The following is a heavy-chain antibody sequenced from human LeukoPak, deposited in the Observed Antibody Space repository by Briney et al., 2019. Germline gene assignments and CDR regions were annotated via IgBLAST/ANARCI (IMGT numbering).Heavy chain of an antibody. CDR2: INPSGGST. CDR1: GYTFTSYY. V-gene: IGHV1-46*01. J-gene: IGHJ3*02. CDR3: ARESSSGNDAFDI. Sequence: ASVKVSCKASGYTFTSYYMHWVRQAPGQGLEWMGIINPSGGSTSYAQKFQGRVTMTRDMSTSTVYMELSSLRSEDTAVYYCARESSSGNDAFDIWGQGTMVTVSS. D-gene: IGHD6-6*01.